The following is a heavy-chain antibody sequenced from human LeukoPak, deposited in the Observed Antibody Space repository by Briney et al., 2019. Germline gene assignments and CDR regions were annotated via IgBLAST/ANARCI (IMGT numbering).Heavy chain of an antibody. CDR2: INHSGST. CDR1: GGSFSGYY. D-gene: IGHD3-22*01. CDR3: ARRIRVGSNNHYYHSNTFPFDY. J-gene: IGHJ4*02. V-gene: IGHV4-34*01. Sequence: SETLSLTCAVYGGSFSGYYWSWIRKPPGKGLEWIGEINHSGSTNYNPSLKSRVTISVDTSKNQFSLKLSSVTAADTAVYYCARRIRVGSNNHYYHSNTFPFDYWGQGTLVTVSS.